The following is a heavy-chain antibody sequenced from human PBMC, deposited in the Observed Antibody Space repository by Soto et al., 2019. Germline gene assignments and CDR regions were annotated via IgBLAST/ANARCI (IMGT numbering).Heavy chain of an antibody. CDR1: GGSISSGGYY. J-gene: IGHJ4*02. CDR3: ARTPDIVVVPAAMAPFDY. CDR2: IYYSGST. D-gene: IGHD2-2*01. Sequence: ASETLSLTCTVSGGSISSGGYYWSWIRQHPGKGLEWIGYIYYSGSTYYNPSLKSRVTISVDTSKNQFSLKLSSVTAADTAVYYCARTPDIVVVPAAMAPFDYWGQGTLVTVS. V-gene: IGHV4-31*03.